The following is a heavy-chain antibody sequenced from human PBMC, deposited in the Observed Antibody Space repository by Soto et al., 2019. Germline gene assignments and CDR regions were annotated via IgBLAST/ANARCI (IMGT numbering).Heavy chain of an antibody. CDR1: GLTFCSYG. CDR2: ISPDGRNK. Sequence: QVQLVESGGGVVQPGSSLRLSCAASGLTFCSYGMHWVRQAPGKGLEWVGFISPDGRNKYYVDSAKGRFTISRDNSKNTLFLQMNSLRVEDTAVYYCAKDSSTWAFDYWGQGTLVTVSS. CDR3: AKDSSTWAFDY. V-gene: IGHV3-30*18. J-gene: IGHJ4*02. D-gene: IGHD6-13*01.